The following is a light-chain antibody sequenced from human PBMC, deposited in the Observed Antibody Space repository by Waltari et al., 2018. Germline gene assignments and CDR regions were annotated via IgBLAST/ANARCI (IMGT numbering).Light chain of an antibody. J-gene: IGKJ5*01. CDR3: QQYNTYPVT. CDR1: QSINYW. V-gene: IGKV1-5*03. CDR2: KAS. Sequence: DIQMTQSPSTLSASEGDRVTLTCRASQSINYWLAWYQQKTGKAPKLLIYKASTLETGVPSRFSGSGSGTEFTLTIGSLQPDDFAIYYCQQYNTYPVTFGQGTRLEIK.